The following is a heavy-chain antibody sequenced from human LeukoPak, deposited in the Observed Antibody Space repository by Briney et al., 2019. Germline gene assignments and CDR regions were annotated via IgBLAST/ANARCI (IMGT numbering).Heavy chain of an antibody. Sequence: GGSLRLSCAASGYTFSDYGMHWVRQAPGKGLEWVAFIRYEGSEKYYADSVKARFTISRDNSKNTLYLQMNSLRAEDTAVYYCARETYDNDYYYMDVWGKGTTVTVS. D-gene: IGHD3-22*01. CDR3: ARETYDNDYYYMDV. CDR1: GYTFSDYG. J-gene: IGHJ6*03. CDR2: IRYEGSEK. V-gene: IGHV3-30*02.